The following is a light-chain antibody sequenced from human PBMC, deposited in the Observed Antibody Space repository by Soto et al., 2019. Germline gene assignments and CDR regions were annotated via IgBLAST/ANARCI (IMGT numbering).Light chain of an antibody. Sequence: DIVLTQSPCTLSLSPGQRATLSCRASQSVNIYLAWYQQKPGQAPRLLIFGASYRATGIPARFSGSGSGTEFNLTISSLQSEDFAVYFCQQYDDWLRLTFGGGTKVDIK. CDR3: QQYDDWLRLT. CDR1: QSVNIY. CDR2: GAS. J-gene: IGKJ4*01. V-gene: IGKV3D-15*01.